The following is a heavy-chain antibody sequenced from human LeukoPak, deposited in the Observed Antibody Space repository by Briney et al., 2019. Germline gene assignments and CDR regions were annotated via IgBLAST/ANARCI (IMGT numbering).Heavy chain of an antibody. CDR1: GFTFGTYW. J-gene: IGHJ4*02. Sequence: GGSLRLSCGASGFTFGTYWMHWVRQAPGKGLVWVSAISGSSGSTYYADSVKGRFTISRGNSKNTLYLQMNSLRAEDTAVYYCAKDLGVSGSSFYWGQGALVTVSS. CDR3: AKDLGVSGSSFY. D-gene: IGHD1-26*01. V-gene: IGHV3-23*01. CDR2: ISGSSGST.